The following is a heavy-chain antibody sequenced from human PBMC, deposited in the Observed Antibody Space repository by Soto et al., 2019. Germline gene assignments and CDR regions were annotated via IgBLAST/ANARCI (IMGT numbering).Heavy chain of an antibody. D-gene: IGHD3-10*01. CDR3: AREGDYYGSGSYYRRPFDY. CDR1: GFTFSSYS. Sequence: GGSLRLSCAASGFTFSSYSMNWVRQAPGKGLEWVSYISSSSSTIYYADSVKGRFTISRDNAKNSLYLQMNSLRAEDTAVYYCAREGDYYGSGSYYRRPFDYWGQGTLVTVSS. V-gene: IGHV3-48*01. CDR2: ISSSSSTI. J-gene: IGHJ4*02.